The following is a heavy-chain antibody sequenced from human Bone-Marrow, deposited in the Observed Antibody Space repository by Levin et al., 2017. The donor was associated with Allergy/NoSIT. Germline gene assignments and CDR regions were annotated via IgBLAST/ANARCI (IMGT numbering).Heavy chain of an antibody. V-gene: IGHV3-7*01. D-gene: IGHD2/OR15-2a*01. CDR2: IKQDGSEK. J-gene: IGHJ6*02. CDR3: ARVMRSMGPPGYYGMDG. CDR1: GFTFSSYW. Sequence: GGSLRLSCAASGFTFSSYWMSWVRQAPGKGLEWVANIKQDGSEKYYVDSVKGRFTISRDNAKNSLYLQMNSLRAEDTAVYYCARVMRSMGPPGYYGMDGWGQGTTVTVSS.